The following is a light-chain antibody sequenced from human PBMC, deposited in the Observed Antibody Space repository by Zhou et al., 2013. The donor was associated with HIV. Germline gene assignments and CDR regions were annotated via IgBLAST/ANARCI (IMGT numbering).Light chain of an antibody. CDR2: AAS. CDR1: QGFDKS. Sequence: DIQMTQSPSSLSTSVGDRVTITCRASQGFDKSLAWYQQRPGKAPKLLLFAASRLQSGVPSRFSGSGSGTDYTLTISSLQPEDFGTYYCQQYYSIPPTFGQGTKLETK. CDR3: QQYYSIPPT. J-gene: IGKJ1*01. V-gene: IGKV1-NL1*01.